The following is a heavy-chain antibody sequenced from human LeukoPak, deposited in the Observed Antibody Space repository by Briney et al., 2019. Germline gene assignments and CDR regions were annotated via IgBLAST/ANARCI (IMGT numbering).Heavy chain of an antibody. V-gene: IGHV3-21*01. Sequence: PGGSLRLSCAASGFTFSSYSMNWVRQAPGKGLEWVSSISSSSYIYYADSVKGRLTISRDNAKNSLYLQMNSLRAEDTAVYYCARDLSLSSSSTYYYYMDVWGKGTTVTVSS. CDR1: GFTFSSYS. CDR3: ARDLSLSSSSTYYYYMDV. J-gene: IGHJ6*03. D-gene: IGHD6-6*01. CDR2: ISSSSYI.